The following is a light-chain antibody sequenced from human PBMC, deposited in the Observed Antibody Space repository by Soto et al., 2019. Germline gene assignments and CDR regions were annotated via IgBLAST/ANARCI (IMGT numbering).Light chain of an antibody. CDR3: QQYDYLVT. Sequence: DIQMTQSPSSLSASVGDRVTITCQASQDIRNSLNWYQQKPGRAPKLLIYDASNVEAGVPSRFSGTGSGTHFSFSISSLQPEDFATYDCQQYDYLVTFGQGTRVEIK. V-gene: IGKV1-33*01. CDR1: QDIRNS. CDR2: DAS. J-gene: IGKJ5*01.